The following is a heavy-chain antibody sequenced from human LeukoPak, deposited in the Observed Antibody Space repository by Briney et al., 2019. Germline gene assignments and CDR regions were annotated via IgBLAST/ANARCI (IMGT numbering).Heavy chain of an antibody. CDR3: AARLFYYDSSGYYYADDY. Sequence: VASVKVSCKVSGYTLTELSMHWVRQAPGKGLEWMGGFDPEDGETIYAQKFQGRVTVTEDTSTDTAYMELRSLRSEDTAVYYCAARLFYYDSSGYYYADDYWGQGTLVTVSS. CDR2: FDPEDGET. CDR1: GYTLTELS. J-gene: IGHJ4*02. D-gene: IGHD3-22*01. V-gene: IGHV1-24*01.